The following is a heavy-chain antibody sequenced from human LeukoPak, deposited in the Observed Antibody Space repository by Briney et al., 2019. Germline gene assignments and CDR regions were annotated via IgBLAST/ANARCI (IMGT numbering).Heavy chain of an antibody. CDR2: IGTYGDNK. J-gene: IGHJ4*02. D-gene: IGHD6-6*01. V-gene: IGHV3-23*01. Sequence: GGSLRLSCAASGFTFRSYAMSWVRQTPGKALEWVSAIGTYGDNKYYADSVKGRFTISRDNSKNTLYLQMNGLRAEDTAVYYCAKRSIVTRGFDYWGQGTLVTVSS. CDR1: GFTFRSYA. CDR3: AKRSIVTRGFDY.